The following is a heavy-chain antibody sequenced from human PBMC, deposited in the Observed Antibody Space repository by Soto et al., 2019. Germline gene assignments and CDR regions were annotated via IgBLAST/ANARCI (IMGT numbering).Heavy chain of an antibody. V-gene: IGHV3-23*01. D-gene: IGHD3-9*01. CDR2: ISGSGGSSYSQ. J-gene: IGHJ5*02. CDR3: AKTTGYHPLHWFDP. CDR1: GFSLSSYA. Sequence: PGGSLRLSCVGSGFSLSSYAMSWVRQAPGKGLQWVSTISGSGGSSYSQYYADSVKGRFTVSRDKSKNTLYLQITSLRVEDTAVYYCAKTTGYHPLHWFDPWGQWTLVTVSS.